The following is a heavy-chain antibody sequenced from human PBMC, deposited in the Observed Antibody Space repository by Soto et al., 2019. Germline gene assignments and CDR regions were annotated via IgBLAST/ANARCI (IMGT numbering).Heavy chain of an antibody. CDR3: ARFSGGSYNTYYFYYGMDV. Sequence: ASVKVSCKASGYTFTSYGISWVRQAPGQGLDWMGWISAYNGNTKYAQDLQGRVTMTTDTSTSTAYMELRSLRSDDTAMYYCARFSGGSYNTYYFYYGMDVWGQGTTVTVSS. D-gene: IGHD2-15*01. J-gene: IGHJ6*02. CDR2: ISAYNGNT. V-gene: IGHV1-18*04. CDR1: GYTFTSYG.